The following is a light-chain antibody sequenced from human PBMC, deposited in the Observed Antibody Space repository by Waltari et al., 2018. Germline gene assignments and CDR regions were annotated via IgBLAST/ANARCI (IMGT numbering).Light chain of an antibody. CDR1: QSVLRTSSNKNF. CDR3: QQYYDSPIT. V-gene: IGKV4-1*01. CDR2: WAS. Sequence: DIVMTQSPDSLTLSLGERATISCKSTQSVLRTSSNKNFLAWYQQKSGQPPKLLFYWASTRESGVPDRVSGSGSGTDFTLTISSLQSEDVAIYYCQQYYDSPITFGPGTKVDV. J-gene: IGKJ3*01.